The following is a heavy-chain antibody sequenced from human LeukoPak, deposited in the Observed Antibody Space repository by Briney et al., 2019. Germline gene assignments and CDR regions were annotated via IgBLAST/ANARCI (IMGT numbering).Heavy chain of an antibody. CDR3: AKDSNWAFDY. CDR2: IRKDGSDK. J-gene: IGHJ4*02. Sequence: GGSLRLSCGASGFTFSRNGMHWVRQAPGKGLEWVAYIRKDGSDKYYADSVKGRFTISRDSSKNMVYLQMNSLRAEDTAVYYCAKDSNWAFDYWGQGTLVSVSS. CDR1: GFTFSRNG. D-gene: IGHD7-27*01. V-gene: IGHV3-30*02.